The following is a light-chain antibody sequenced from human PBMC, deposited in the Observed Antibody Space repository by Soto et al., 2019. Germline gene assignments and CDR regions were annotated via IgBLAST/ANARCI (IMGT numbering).Light chain of an antibody. CDR2: GSS. CDR3: QQYNYWPPYT. Sequence: EIVMTQSPATLSVSPGERATLSCRASQSISSNLAWYQQKPGQAPRLLIYGSSTRATGIPARFSGSGSGTEFTLTISSLRSEDFAVYYCQQYNYWPPYTFGQGTKLEIK. V-gene: IGKV3-15*01. J-gene: IGKJ2*01. CDR1: QSISSN.